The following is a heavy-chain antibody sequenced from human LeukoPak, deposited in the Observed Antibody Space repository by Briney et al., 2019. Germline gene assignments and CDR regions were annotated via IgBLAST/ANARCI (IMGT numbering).Heavy chain of an antibody. CDR2: IYYTGST. CDR3: ARRTRGDYVYHRGNFRRMVYYYYMDV. Sequence: SETLSLTCTVSGGSISSFYWSWIRQPPGKGLEWIGYIYYTGSTNYNPSLKSRVTISVDTSKNQFSLKLSSVTAADTAVYYCARRTRGDYVYHRGNFRRMVYYYYMDVWGKGTTVTVSS. D-gene: IGHD4-17*01. J-gene: IGHJ6*03. V-gene: IGHV4-59*01. CDR1: GGSISSFY.